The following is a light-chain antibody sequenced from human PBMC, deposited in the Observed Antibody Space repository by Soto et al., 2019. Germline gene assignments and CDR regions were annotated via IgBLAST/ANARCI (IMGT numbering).Light chain of an antibody. CDR1: RGISSY. Sequence: DIQMTQSPSSVSASVGDRVTITCRASRGISSYLAWYQQKPGKAPKLLIYAASTLQSGVTSRFSGSGSGTDFTLTISSLQPEDFATYYCQQTYGTPRRFGQGTKVDI. V-gene: IGKV1-39*01. CDR2: AAS. J-gene: IGKJ1*01. CDR3: QQTYGTPRR.